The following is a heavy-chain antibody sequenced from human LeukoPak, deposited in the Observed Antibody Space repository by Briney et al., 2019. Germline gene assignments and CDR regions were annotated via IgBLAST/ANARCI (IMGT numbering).Heavy chain of an antibody. Sequence: SETLSLTCSVSGGSIGRSSYYWGWTRQPPGKGLEWIGSIYYSGGTYYNPSLKSRVTISVDTSKNQFSLKLSSVTAADTAVYYCAREPAAGIPWFDPWGQGTLVTVSS. V-gene: IGHV4-39*07. CDR1: GGSIGRSSYY. D-gene: IGHD6-13*01. CDR3: AREPAAGIPWFDP. J-gene: IGHJ5*02. CDR2: IYYSGGT.